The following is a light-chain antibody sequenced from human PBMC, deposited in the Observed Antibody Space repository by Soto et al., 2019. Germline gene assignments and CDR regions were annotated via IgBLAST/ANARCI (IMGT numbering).Light chain of an antibody. CDR2: AAS. V-gene: IGKV1-27*01. CDR3: QKYSSVPV. CDR1: QGIRNF. J-gene: IGKJ3*01. Sequence: DIQMTQSPTSLSASVGDRVTITCRASQGIRNFVAWYQQKPGKPPKLLIYAASTLQSGVPSRFSGSGSGTDFTLTINRLQPEDVATYSCQKYSSVPVFGPGTKVEIK.